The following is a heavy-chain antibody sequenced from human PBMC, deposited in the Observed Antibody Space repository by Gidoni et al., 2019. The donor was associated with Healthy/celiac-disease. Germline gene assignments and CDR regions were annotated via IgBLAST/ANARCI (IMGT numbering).Heavy chain of an antibody. Sequence: EVQLVESGGGLVKPGGSLRLSCAASGFTFSSYRMNWVRQAPGKGLEWVSSISSSSSYIYYADSVKGRFTISRDNAKNSLYLQMNSLRAEDTAVYYCARGSITHPPRLYYYYGMDVWGQGTTVTVSS. V-gene: IGHV3-21*01. CDR1: GFTFSSYR. D-gene: IGHD3-10*01. CDR3: ARGSITHPPRLYYYYGMDV. J-gene: IGHJ6*02. CDR2: ISSSSSYI.